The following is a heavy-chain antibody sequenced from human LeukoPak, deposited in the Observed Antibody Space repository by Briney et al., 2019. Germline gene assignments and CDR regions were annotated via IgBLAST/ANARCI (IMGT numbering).Heavy chain of an antibody. CDR1: GGSISSSSYY. Sequence: SSETLSLTCTVSGGSISSSSYYWGWIRQPPGKGLEWIGSIYYSGSTYYNPSLKSRVTISVDTSKNQFSLKLSSVTAADTAVYYCARKPYGDYARFDPWGQGTLVTVSS. CDR3: ARKPYGDYARFDP. CDR2: IYYSGST. J-gene: IGHJ5*02. V-gene: IGHV4-39*01. D-gene: IGHD4-17*01.